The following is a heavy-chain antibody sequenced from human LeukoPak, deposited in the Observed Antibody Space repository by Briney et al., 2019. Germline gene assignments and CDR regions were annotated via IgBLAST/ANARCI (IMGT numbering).Heavy chain of an antibody. V-gene: IGHV1-18*01. CDR1: GIGLTDYG. J-gene: IGHJ4*02. D-gene: IGHD3-16*01. Sequence: ASVKVSCKASGIGLTDYGISWVRQAPGQGLEWVGWTSGDNTKANNAQKFQDRVFFTTDTSTSTAYMDLKSMSSDDSAVYYCARAFDQVWGRARRLDYWGQGTLVTVSS. CDR2: TSGDNTKA. CDR3: ARAFDQVWGRARRLDY.